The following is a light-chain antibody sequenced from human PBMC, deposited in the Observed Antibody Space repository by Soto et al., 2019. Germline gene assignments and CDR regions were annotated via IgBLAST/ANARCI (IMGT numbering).Light chain of an antibody. CDR1: QSVSNNN. CDR2: GAS. CDR3: QQYGSLFA. Sequence: EIVLTQSPGTLSLSPGERVTLSCRASQSVSNNNLAWCQQKSGQAPRILIYGASRRATGIPDRFRCSGSGTDFTVTISILEPEDFAVYFCQQYGSLFAFGGGSKVEI. V-gene: IGKV3-20*01. J-gene: IGKJ4*01.